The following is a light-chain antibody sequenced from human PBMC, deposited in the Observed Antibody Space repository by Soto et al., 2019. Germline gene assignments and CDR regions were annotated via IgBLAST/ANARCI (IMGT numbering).Light chain of an antibody. Sequence: IVMTQAPGNVSLSXCGRATLSCRASQTIYSNVAWYQQRPGQPPRLLIYRSSSRATGIPARFSGSGSGTEFTLTINSLQSEDFAVYYCQQYQNLWTFGQGTKVDNK. CDR2: RSS. V-gene: IGKV3-15*01. CDR3: QQYQNLWT. CDR1: QTIYSN. J-gene: IGKJ1*01.